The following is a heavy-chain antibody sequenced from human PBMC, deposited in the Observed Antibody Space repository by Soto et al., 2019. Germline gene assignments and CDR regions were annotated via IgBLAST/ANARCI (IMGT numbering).Heavy chain of an antibody. Sequence: GGSLRLSCAASGFTFSTYGMHWVRQAPGKGLEWVAAMSYDGTKEYCVDSVKGRFTISRDNSRNTLFLQPNSLRAEDTAVYYCAKEYGSTWIDHWGQGTLVTVSS. V-gene: IGHV3-30*18. D-gene: IGHD6-13*01. CDR3: AKEYGSTWIDH. CDR1: GFTFSTYG. CDR2: MSYDGTKE. J-gene: IGHJ4*02.